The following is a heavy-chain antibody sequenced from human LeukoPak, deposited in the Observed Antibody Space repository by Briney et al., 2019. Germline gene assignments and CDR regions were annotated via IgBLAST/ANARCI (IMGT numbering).Heavy chain of an antibody. CDR2: ISAYNGNT. CDR1: GYTFTSYA. D-gene: IGHD3-10*01. V-gene: IGHV1-18*01. J-gene: IGHJ5*02. Sequence: ASVKVSCKASGYTFTSYAMNWVRQAPGQGLEWMGWISAYNGNTNYAQKLQGRVTMTRDTSTSTVYMELSSLRSEDTAVYYCARDGWSLYYYGSGSYGRWFDPWGQGTLVTVSS. CDR3: ARDGWSLYYYGSGSYGRWFDP.